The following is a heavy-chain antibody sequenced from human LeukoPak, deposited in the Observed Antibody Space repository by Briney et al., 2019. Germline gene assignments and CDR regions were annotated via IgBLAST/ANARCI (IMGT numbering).Heavy chain of an antibody. V-gene: IGHV3-30*02. Sequence: PGGSLRLSCAASGFTFSSSGMHWVRQAPGKGLEWVAFIDYDGRNAFYADSVKGRFTISRDNSKNTLYLQMNSLRPEDTAIYYWSIFEITLIVVLNSWGQGTLVTVSS. CDR1: GFTFSSSG. J-gene: IGHJ4*02. CDR2: IDYDGRNA. CDR3: SIFEITLIVVLNS. D-gene: IGHD3-22*01.